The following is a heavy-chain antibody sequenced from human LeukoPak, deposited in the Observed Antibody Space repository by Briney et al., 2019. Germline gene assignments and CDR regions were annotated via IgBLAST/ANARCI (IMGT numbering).Heavy chain of an antibody. CDR3: AREGGSSSGSFDY. J-gene: IGHJ4*02. CDR2: IYYSGST. Sequence: SETLSLTCTVSGGSISSSSYYWGWIRQPPGKGLEWIGSIYYSGSTYYNPSLKSRVTISVDTSKNQFSLKLSSVTAADTAVYYCAREGGSSSGSFDYWGQGTLVTVSS. D-gene: IGHD6-6*01. CDR1: GGSISSSSYY. V-gene: IGHV4-39*07.